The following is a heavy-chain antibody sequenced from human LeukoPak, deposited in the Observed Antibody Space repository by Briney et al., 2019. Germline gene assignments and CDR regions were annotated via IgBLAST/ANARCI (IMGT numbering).Heavy chain of an antibody. Sequence: SVKVSCKASGGTFSSFAISWVQQAPGQGLEWMGGIIPIFGTPKYAQKFQGRVTITADESTSTAYMELRSLRAEDTAVYYCAKDQGVGANYFDYWGQGTLVTVSS. J-gene: IGHJ4*02. D-gene: IGHD1-26*01. CDR2: IIPIFGTP. CDR3: AKDQGVGANYFDY. CDR1: GGTFSSFA. V-gene: IGHV1-69*13.